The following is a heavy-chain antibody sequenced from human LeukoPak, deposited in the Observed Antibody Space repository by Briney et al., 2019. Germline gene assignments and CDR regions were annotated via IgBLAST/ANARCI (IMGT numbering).Heavy chain of an antibody. J-gene: IGHJ4*02. V-gene: IGHV4-39*07. CDR3: ARVKSLVVVPPLSFFDY. Sequence: PSETLSLTCTVSGGSISSSSYYWGWIRQPPGKGLEWIGEINHSGSTNYNPSLKSRVTISVDTSKNQFSLKLSSVTAADTAVYYCARVKSLVVVPPLSFFDYWGQGTLVTVSS. D-gene: IGHD2-2*01. CDR2: INHSGST. CDR1: GGSISSSSYY.